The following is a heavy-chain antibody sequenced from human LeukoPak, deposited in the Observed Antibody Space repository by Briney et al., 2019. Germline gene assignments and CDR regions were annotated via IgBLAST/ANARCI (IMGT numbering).Heavy chain of an antibody. V-gene: IGHV4-59*12. D-gene: IGHD5-18*01. CDR3: ARGGGRYSYGPRFDP. Sequence: PSETLSLTCTVSGGSISSYYWSWIGQPPGKGLEWIGYIYYSGSTNYNPSLKSRVTISVDTSKNQFSLKLSSVTAADTAVYYCARGGGRYSYGPRFDPWGQGTLVTVSS. CDR1: GGSISSYY. CDR2: IYYSGST. J-gene: IGHJ5*02.